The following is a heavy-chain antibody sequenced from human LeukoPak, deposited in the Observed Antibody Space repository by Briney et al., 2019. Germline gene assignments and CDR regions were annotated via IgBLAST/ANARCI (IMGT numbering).Heavy chain of an antibody. D-gene: IGHD6-13*01. Sequence: PGGSLRLSCAASGFTFSSYAMSWVRQAPGKGLEWVSSISSSSSYIYYADSVKGRFTISRDNAKNSLYLQMNSLRAKDTAVYYCAREHSSSWYLPNFGTPDYWGQGTLVTVSS. CDR3: AREHSSSWYLPNFGTPDY. CDR2: ISSSSSYI. J-gene: IGHJ4*02. V-gene: IGHV3-21*01. CDR1: GFTFSSYA.